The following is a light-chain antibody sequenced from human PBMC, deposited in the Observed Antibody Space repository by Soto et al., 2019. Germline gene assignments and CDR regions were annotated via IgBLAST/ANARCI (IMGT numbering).Light chain of an antibody. CDR2: DAS. CDR3: QQSVSLPLS. J-gene: IGKJ4*01. V-gene: IGKV1-33*01. CDR1: EDITKY. Sequence: DIQMTQSPSSLSASIGDRITITCQASEDITKYLHSYHHKSETAPNLLIYDASSLNTGVPTRFSGRGFGTHFVFEISNLQPDDVGTYYCQQSVSLPLSFGGGTKVEI.